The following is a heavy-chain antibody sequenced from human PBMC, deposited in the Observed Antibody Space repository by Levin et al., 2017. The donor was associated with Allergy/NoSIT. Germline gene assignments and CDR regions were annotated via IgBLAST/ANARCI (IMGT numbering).Heavy chain of an antibody. CDR3: AKDMGWNYAPYLISSGMDV. CDR2: ISWDGGST. V-gene: IGHV3-43*01. D-gene: IGHD1-7*01. J-gene: IGHJ6*02. Sequence: GGSLRLSCAASGFTFDDYTMHWVRQAPGKGLEWVSLISWDGGSTYYADSVKGRFTISRDNSKNSLYLQMNSLRTEDTALYYCAKDMGWNYAPYLISSGMDVWGQGTTVTVSS. CDR1: GFTFDDYT.